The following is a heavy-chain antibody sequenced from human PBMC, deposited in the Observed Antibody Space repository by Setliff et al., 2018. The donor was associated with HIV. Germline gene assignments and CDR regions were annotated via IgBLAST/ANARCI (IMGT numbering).Heavy chain of an antibody. J-gene: IGHJ6*03. D-gene: IGHD6-13*01. CDR3: SRQQLDGFRYKYYYMDV. Sequence: SETLSLTCIVSGGSIINYYWGWIRQSPGKGLEWIGFIHHSGSTNYNPSLESRVTISLDTANNHFSLNLRSVTAADTAVYYCSRQQLDGFRYKYYYMDVWGKGTTVTVSS. V-gene: IGHV4-59*01. CDR2: IHHSGST. CDR1: GGSIINYY.